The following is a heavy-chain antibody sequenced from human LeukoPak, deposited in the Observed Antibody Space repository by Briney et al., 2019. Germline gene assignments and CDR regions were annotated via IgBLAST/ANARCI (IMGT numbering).Heavy chain of an antibody. V-gene: IGHV1-3*04. CDR1: RYTFTTYA. CDR2: ISTYNDDR. CDR3: ARDLWSYGPPGY. Sequence: ASVKVSCKASRYTFTTYAIHWVRQAPGQRLEWMGWISTYNDDRKYSPKFQGTVTITTDTSASTAYLELSSLRSEDTAVYYCARDLWSYGPPGYWGQGTLVTVSS. J-gene: IGHJ4*02. D-gene: IGHD2-8*01.